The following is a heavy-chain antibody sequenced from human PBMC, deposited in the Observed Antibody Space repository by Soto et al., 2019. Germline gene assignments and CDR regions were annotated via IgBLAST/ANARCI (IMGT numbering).Heavy chain of an antibody. J-gene: IGHJ4*02. CDR2: ISAYNGNT. D-gene: IGHD3-16*01. CDR1: GYTFTNFG. V-gene: IGHV1-18*01. Sequence: QVQLVQSGAEVKKPGASVKVSCKASGYTFTNFGISWVRQAPGQGLEWMGWISAYNGNTNYAQNFPGRVTMSPTTSPSTAYMELRSLRSDDTAVYYSARGGTPIDYWGQGTLVTVSS. CDR3: ARGGTPIDY.